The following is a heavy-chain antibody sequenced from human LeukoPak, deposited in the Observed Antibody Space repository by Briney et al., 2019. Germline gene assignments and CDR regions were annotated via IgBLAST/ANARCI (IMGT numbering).Heavy chain of an antibody. V-gene: IGHV4-39*01. Sequence: SETLSLTCTVSGGSTSSSSYYWGWIRQPPGKGLEWIGSIYYSGSTYYNPSLKSRVTISVDTSKNQCSLKLSSVPAADTAVYYCAKNVDTAMVFDYWGQGTLVTVSS. J-gene: IGHJ4*02. CDR3: AKNVDTAMVFDY. CDR2: IYYSGST. D-gene: IGHD5-18*01. CDR1: GGSTSSSSYY.